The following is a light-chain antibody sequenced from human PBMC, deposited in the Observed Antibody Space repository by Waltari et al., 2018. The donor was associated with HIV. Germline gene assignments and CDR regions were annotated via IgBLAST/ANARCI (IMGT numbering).Light chain of an antibody. CDR2: SNN. CDR3: AAWDDTLNGL. CDR1: TSNIGPNI. V-gene: IGLV1-44*01. Sequence: QSVLTQPPSASGTPGQNVTISCSGNTSNIGPNIVNWYQQFPGAAPKLLIYSNNQRPSGVPARFSGSKSGTSASLAISGLQSEDEADYFCAAWDDTLNGLFGGGTKLTVL. J-gene: IGLJ2*01.